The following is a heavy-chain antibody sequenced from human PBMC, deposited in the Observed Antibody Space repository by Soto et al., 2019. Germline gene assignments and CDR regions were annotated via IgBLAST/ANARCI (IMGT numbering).Heavy chain of an antibody. V-gene: IGHV4-30-2*01. CDR2: ISRILIA. CDR1: GFSIVSLSYS. Sequence: SGTLSLACAVSGFSIVSLSYSVSCIRQPPWECLEWIGFISRILIAEYNPSLKSRVTISLDVSKNQFSLRLSSVTAADKAMYYCARSMGSRRYFRCFDIRGTAKMVTVSS. CDR3: ARSMGSRRYFRCFDI. J-gene: IGHJ3*02. D-gene: IGHD3-22*01.